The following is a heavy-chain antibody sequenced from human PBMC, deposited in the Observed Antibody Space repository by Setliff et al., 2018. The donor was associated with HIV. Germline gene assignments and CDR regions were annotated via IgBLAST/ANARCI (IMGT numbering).Heavy chain of an antibody. J-gene: IGHJ4*02. Sequence: PSETLSLTCAVSGYSISSGYYWGWIRQPPGKGLEWIGSISHGGSTYYNPSLKSRVTISVDTSKNQFSLKLSSVTAADTAVYYCARWIVSGGSFPSFDSWGQGTLVTVSS. CDR3: ARWIVSGGSFPSFDS. V-gene: IGHV4-38-2*01. CDR1: GYSISSGYY. CDR2: ISHGGST. D-gene: IGHD2-15*01.